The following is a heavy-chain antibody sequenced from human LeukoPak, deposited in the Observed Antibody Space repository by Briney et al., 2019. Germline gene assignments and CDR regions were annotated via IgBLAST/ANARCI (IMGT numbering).Heavy chain of an antibody. J-gene: IGHJ4*02. Sequence: ASMKVSCKGSGYTLTRYYIHWVRQAPGQGLEWMGWVSPNSGGASYAQRFQGRVTMTRDTSITTTYMELTNLRSDDTAVYYCARDFTSSSGIFDYWGQGTLVTVSS. CDR2: VSPNSGGA. CDR3: ARDFTSSSGIFDY. D-gene: IGHD6-6*01. CDR1: GYTLTRYY. V-gene: IGHV1-2*02.